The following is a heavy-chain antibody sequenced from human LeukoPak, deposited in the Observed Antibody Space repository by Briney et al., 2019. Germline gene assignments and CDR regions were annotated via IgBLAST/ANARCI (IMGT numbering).Heavy chain of an antibody. Sequence: GGSLRLSWAASGFTFSSYAMHWVRQAPGKGLEWVAVISYDGSNKYYADSVKGRFTISRDNSKNTLYLQMNSLRAEDTAVYYCARDPSMESGVYYFDYWGQGTLVTVSS. J-gene: IGHJ4*02. CDR2: ISYDGSNK. D-gene: IGHD2/OR15-2a*01. V-gene: IGHV3-30-3*01. CDR3: ARDPSMESGVYYFDY. CDR1: GFTFSSYA.